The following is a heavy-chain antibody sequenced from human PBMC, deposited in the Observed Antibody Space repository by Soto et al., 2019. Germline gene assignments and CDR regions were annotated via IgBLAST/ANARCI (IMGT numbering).Heavy chain of an antibody. V-gene: IGHV3-9*01. CDR2: ISWNRGSI. Sequence: GGSLRLSCAASGFTFDDYAMHWVRQAPGKGLEWVSGISWNRGSIAYADSVKGRFTISRDNAKNSLYVQMNSLRAEDTALYYCAKDTSFDFWSGHRTFDYWGQGTLVTVYS. CDR3: AKDTSFDFWSGHRTFDY. D-gene: IGHD3-3*01. J-gene: IGHJ4*02. CDR1: GFTFDDYA.